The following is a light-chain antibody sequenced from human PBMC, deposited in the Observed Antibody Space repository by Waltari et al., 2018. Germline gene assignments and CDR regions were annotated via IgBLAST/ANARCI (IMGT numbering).Light chain of an antibody. Sequence: DVQLTQSPSFLAASVGDRVTITCRASQGISSYLAWYQQKPGKAPKLLIYAASTLQSGVPSRFSGSGSGTEFTLTISSLQPEDFAVYYCQQYSDWPLTFGGGTKVEIK. J-gene: IGKJ4*01. CDR3: QQYSDWPLT. CDR1: QGISSY. CDR2: AAS. V-gene: IGKV1-9*01.